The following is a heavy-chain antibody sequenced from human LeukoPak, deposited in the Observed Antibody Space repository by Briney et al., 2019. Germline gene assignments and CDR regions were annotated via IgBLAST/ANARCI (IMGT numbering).Heavy chain of an antibody. CDR1: GGSISSYY. CDR3: ARQNPNWFVP. V-gene: IGHV4-59*01. Sequence: SETLSLTCIVSGGSISSYYWSWIRQPPGKGLEWIGYIYYSGSTNYNPSLKSRVTISVDTSKNQFSLKLSSVTAADTAVYYCARQNPNWFVPWGQGTLVTVSS. CDR2: IYYSGST. J-gene: IGHJ5*02.